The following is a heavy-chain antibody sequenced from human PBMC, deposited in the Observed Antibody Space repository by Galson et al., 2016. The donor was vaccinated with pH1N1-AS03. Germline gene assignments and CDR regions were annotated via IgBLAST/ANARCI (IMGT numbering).Heavy chain of an antibody. Sequence: SLRLSCAASGFSFNDHALHWVRRAPGKGLEWVSGISWDGSNTDYADSVKGRFTISRDNAKKSLYLQMNSLRPEDTALYYCAKAERGGYYFRLTFEIWGQGTMVTVSS. CDR2: ISWDGSNT. V-gene: IGHV3-9*01. D-gene: IGHD3-22*01. J-gene: IGHJ3*02. CDR3: AKAERGGYYFRLTFEI. CDR1: GFSFNDHA.